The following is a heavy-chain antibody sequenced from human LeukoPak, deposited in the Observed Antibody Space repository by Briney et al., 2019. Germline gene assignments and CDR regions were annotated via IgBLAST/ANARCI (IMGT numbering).Heavy chain of an antibody. D-gene: IGHD4-11*01. J-gene: IGHJ4*02. Sequence: PSETLSLTCTLSGGSITNTKYYWGWIRQPPGKGLEWIGSIYYTGSTYYNPSLKSRVTISVDTSKNQFSLKLRSVTAADTALYYCTTHTGYISGQYSNYEDSWGQGTLVTVSS. V-gene: IGHV4-39*01. CDR3: TTHTGYISGQYSNYEDS. CDR2: IYYTGST. CDR1: GGSITNTKYY.